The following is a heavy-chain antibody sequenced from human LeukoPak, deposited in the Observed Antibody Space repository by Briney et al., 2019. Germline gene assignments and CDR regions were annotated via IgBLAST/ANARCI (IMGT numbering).Heavy chain of an antibody. CDR3: AREGYYGSGSYFYDY. Sequence: GGSLRLSCAASGFTFSRNGMTWVRQAPGKGLEWVSYISSSGSTIYYADSVKGRFTISRDNAKNSLYLQMNSLRAEDTAVYYCAREGYYGSGSYFYDYWGQGTLVTVSS. J-gene: IGHJ4*02. V-gene: IGHV3-48*03. D-gene: IGHD3-10*01. CDR2: ISSSGSTI. CDR1: GFTFSRNG.